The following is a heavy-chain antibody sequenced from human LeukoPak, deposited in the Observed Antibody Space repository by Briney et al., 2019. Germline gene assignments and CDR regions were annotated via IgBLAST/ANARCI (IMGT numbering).Heavy chain of an antibody. D-gene: IGHD3-9*01. Sequence: GGSLRLSCAAPGFTFSSYWMHWVRQAPGKGLVWVSRINSDGSSTSYADSVKGRFTISRDNAKNTLYLQMSSLRAEDTAVYYCVTDILTPGLFDYWGQGTLVTVSS. CDR3: VTDILTPGLFDY. J-gene: IGHJ4*02. CDR2: INSDGSST. V-gene: IGHV3-74*01. CDR1: GFTFSSYW.